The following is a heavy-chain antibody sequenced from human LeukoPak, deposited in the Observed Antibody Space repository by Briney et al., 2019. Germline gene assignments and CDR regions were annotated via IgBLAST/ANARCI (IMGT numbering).Heavy chain of an antibody. CDR1: GFTFSSYG. J-gene: IGHJ4*02. CDR3: TTISVVVVSTTGGTF. D-gene: IGHD2-15*01. Sequence: GGPLRLSCAASGFTFSSYGMLWLRHAPGKARVWVAFIRYDGSNNYYADSVKGRFTISRDNSKNTLYLQMNSLKTEDTGVYYCTTISVVVVSTTGGTFWGQGTLVTVSS. V-gene: IGHV3-30*02. CDR2: IRYDGSNN.